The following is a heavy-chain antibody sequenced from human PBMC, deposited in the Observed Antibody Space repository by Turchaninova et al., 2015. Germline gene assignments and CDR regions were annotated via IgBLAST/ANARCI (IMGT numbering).Heavy chain of an antibody. CDR2: VYHNGNT. J-gene: IGHJ4*02. V-gene: IGHV4-4*02. CDR1: GGSISSEPW. Sequence: QVQLEESGPGLVKPSGPLSLTCSVSGGSISSEPWWSLVRQPPGKVLELIGEVYHNGNTNDNPSLKNRVTISVYKSRNQFSLTLTSMTAADTAVYYCASRPPYGTGRGLGFWGQGILVTVSS. CDR3: ASRPPYGTGRGLGF. D-gene: IGHD2-8*02.